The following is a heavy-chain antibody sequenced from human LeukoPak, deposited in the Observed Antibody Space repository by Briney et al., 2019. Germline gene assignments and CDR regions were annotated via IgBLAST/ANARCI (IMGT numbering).Heavy chain of an antibody. CDR3: ARALGMVAPTFYFDY. Sequence: GESLRLSCAASAFTFSSYSMNCVRQAPGKGLEWVSSIISSSSYIYYADSVKGRFTISRDNAKNSLYLQMNSLRAADTAVYYCARALGMVAPTFYFDYWGQGTLVTVSS. J-gene: IGHJ4*02. V-gene: IGHV3-21*01. CDR1: AFTFSSYS. CDR2: IISSSSYI. D-gene: IGHD3-3*01.